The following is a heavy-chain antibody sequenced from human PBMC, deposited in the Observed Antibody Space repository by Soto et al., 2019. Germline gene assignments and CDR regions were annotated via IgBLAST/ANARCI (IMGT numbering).Heavy chain of an antibody. D-gene: IGHD3-16*01. J-gene: IGHJ3*02. CDR1: GFGFSTSE. Sequence: EVQLVESGGGLVQPGGSLRLSCAASGFGFSTSEMNWVRQAPGKGLEWISYISKSSVTTHYADSVKGRFTISRDNAKNSLYLQMNSLRVEDTALYYCAPRKFGSFNIAAFEIWGQRTMVTVSS. CDR2: ISKSSVTT. CDR3: APRKFGSFNIAAFEI. V-gene: IGHV3-48*03.